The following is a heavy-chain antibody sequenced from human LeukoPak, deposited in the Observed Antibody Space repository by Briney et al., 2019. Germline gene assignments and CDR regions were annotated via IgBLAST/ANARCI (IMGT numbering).Heavy chain of an antibody. CDR1: GGSFSGYY. CDR2: INNSGST. CDR3: ARNIAAAAPWYFDL. Sequence: SESLSLTCAVYGGSFSGYYWSWIRQPPGKGLEWIGEINNSGSTNYNPSLKSRFTISLATSKNQFSLKLSSVTAADTAVYYCARNIAAAAPWYFDLWGRGTLVTVSS. D-gene: IGHD6-13*01. J-gene: IGHJ2*01. V-gene: IGHV4-34*01.